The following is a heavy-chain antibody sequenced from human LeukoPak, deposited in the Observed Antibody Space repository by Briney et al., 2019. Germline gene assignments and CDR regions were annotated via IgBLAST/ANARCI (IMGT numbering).Heavy chain of an antibody. V-gene: IGHV3-7*01. Sequence: GGSLRLSCAASGFTFSSYWMNWVRQAPGKGLEWVANIKQDGSEKYYVDSVKGRFTISRDNAKNSLYPQMNSLRAEDAAVYYCARGGMATIVPDYWGQGTLVTVSS. D-gene: IGHD5-24*01. J-gene: IGHJ4*02. CDR3: ARGGMATIVPDY. CDR1: GFTFSSYW. CDR2: IKQDGSEK.